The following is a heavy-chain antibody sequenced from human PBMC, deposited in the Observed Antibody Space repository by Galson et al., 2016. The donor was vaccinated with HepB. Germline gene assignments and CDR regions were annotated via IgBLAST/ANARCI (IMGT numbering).Heavy chain of an antibody. V-gene: IGHV4-59*01. CDR3: ARVYSSDWYSSFDS. D-gene: IGHD6-19*01. CDR2: IYHTGST. Sequence: SETLSLTCTVSGASMNRFYWSWIRQPPGKGLEWIGYIYHTGSTNYSPSVKSRVTISVDMSKNQFSLKLTSMTAADTAVYYCARVYSSDWYSSFDSWGQGTLVTVSS. J-gene: IGHJ4*02. CDR1: GASMNRFY.